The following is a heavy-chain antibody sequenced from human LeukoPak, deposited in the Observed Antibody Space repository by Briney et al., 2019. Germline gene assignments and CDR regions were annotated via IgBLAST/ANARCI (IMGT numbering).Heavy chain of an antibody. CDR2: ISSSSSYI. D-gene: IGHD3-10*01. CDR3: ATATEGYYGSGSYSEGDY. CDR1: GFTFSSYS. Sequence: GESLRLSCAASGFTFSSYSMNWVRQAPGKGLEWVSSISSSSSYIYYADSVKGRFTISRDNAKNSLYLQMNSLRAEDTAVYYCATATEGYYGSGSYSEGDYWGQGTLVTVSS. V-gene: IGHV3-21*01. J-gene: IGHJ4*02.